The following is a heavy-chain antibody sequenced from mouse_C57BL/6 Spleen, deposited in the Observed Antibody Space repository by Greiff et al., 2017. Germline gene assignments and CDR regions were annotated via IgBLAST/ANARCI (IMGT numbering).Heavy chain of an antibody. CDR2: IYPRSGNT. V-gene: IGHV1-81*01. Sequence: VQLQESGAELARPGASVKLSCKASGYTFTSYGISWVKQRTGQGLEWIGEIYPRSGNTYYNEKFKGKATLTADKSSSTAYMELRSLTSEDSAVYFCARSGTTVVATPYFDYWGQGTTLTVSS. CDR3: ARSGTTVVATPYFDY. J-gene: IGHJ2*01. D-gene: IGHD1-1*01. CDR1: GYTFTSYG.